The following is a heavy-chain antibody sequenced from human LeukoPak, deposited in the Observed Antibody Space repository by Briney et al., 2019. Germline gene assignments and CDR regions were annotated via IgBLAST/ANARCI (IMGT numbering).Heavy chain of an antibody. Sequence: PSETLSLTCTVSGGSISSSSYYWGWIRQPAGKRLEWIGRIYSSGSTNYNPSLRSRVTMSVDTSKNQFSLKVNSVTAADTAVYYCARDPSSSWTAAFDIWGQGTTVTVSS. J-gene: IGHJ3*02. CDR1: GGSISSSSYY. D-gene: IGHD6-13*01. V-gene: IGHV4-61*02. CDR3: ARDPSSSWTAAFDI. CDR2: IYSSGST.